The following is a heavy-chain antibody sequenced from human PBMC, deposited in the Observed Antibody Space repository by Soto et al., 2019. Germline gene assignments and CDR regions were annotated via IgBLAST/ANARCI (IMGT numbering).Heavy chain of an antibody. Sequence: QVQLVQSGAELKEPGASVKVSCKASGYTFTDYDIHWVRQAPGQSLEWMGWINAGKSDTKYSQKSQGRVTSTRDTSASTDYMELRSLTSEDTAVYYCTRQGKIWGQGTLITVS. J-gene: IGHJ4*02. V-gene: IGHV1-3*01. CDR3: TRQGKI. CDR2: INAGKSDT. CDR1: GYTFTDYD.